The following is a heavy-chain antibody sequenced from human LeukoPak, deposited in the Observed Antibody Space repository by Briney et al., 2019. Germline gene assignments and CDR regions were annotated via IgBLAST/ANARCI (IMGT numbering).Heavy chain of an antibody. CDR3: ARAAALGVGTIFGVAPNGYWFDP. CDR1: GGSISSYY. Sequence: SETLSLTCTVSGGSISSYYWSWIRQPPGKGLEWIGYIYYSGSTNYNPSPKSRVTISVDTSKNHFSLKLSSVTAADTAVYYCARAAALGVGTIFGVAPNGYWFDPWGQGTLVTVSS. CDR2: IYYSGST. D-gene: IGHD3-3*01. V-gene: IGHV4-59*01. J-gene: IGHJ5*02.